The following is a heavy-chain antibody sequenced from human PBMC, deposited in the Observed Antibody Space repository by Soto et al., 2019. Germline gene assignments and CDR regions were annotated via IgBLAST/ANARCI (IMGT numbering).Heavy chain of an antibody. J-gene: IGHJ4*02. CDR1: GFTFSRNA. Sequence: GGSLRLSCVASGFTFSRNAMSWVRQAPGKGLEWVSAIGASGVTTYYADSVKGRFSISRDNSINTLHLQMSSLRAEDTAVYYCAKAKENSGSYTCLDCWGQGALVTVSS. CDR2: IGASGVTT. D-gene: IGHD1-26*01. V-gene: IGHV3-23*01. CDR3: AKAKENSGSYTCLDC.